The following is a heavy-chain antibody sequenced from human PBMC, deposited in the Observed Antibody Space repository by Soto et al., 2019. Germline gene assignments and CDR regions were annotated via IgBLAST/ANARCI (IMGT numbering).Heavy chain of an antibody. CDR1: GFTFSSYS. CDR2: ISSSSSYI. Sequence: GGSLRLSCAASGFTFSSYSMNWVRQAPGKGLEWVSSISSSSSYIYYADSVKGRFTISRDNAKNSLYLQMNSLRAEDTAVYYCARDRYSGYIFDYWGQGTLVTVSS. V-gene: IGHV3-21*01. CDR3: ARDRYSGYIFDY. J-gene: IGHJ4*02. D-gene: IGHD5-12*01.